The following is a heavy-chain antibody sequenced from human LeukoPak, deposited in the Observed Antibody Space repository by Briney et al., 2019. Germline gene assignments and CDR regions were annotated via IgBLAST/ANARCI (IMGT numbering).Heavy chain of an antibody. CDR1: GGSVDSGSYY. V-gene: IGHV4-61*01. Sequence: PSETLSLTCTVSGGSVDSGSYYWSWIRQPPGKGLEWIGYIYYSGTTNYNPSLKSRVTISLDTSKNQFSLKLRSVTAADTAVYYCAREPLASPADYWGQGTLVTVSS. CDR2: IYYSGTT. J-gene: IGHJ4*02. D-gene: IGHD2-15*01. CDR3: AREPLASPADY.